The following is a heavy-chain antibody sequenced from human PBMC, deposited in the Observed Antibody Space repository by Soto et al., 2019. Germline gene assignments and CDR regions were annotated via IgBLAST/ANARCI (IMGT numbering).Heavy chain of an antibody. CDR2: IYWDDDK. CDR3: AHAVGYCSGGSCYPAPTLFDY. V-gene: IGHV2-5*02. CDR1: GFSLSTSGVG. Sequence: SGPTLVNPTQTLTLTCTFSGFSLSTSGVGVGWIRQPPGKALEWLALIYWDDDKRYSPSLKSRLTITKDTSKNQVVLTMTNMDPVDTATYYCAHAVGYCSGGSCYPAPTLFDYWGQGTLVTVSS. D-gene: IGHD2-15*01. J-gene: IGHJ4*02.